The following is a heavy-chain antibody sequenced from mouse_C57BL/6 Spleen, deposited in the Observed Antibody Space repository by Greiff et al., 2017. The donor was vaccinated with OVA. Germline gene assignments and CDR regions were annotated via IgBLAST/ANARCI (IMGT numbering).Heavy chain of an antibody. Sequence: QVHVKQSGAELVRPGASVTLSCKASGYTFTDYEMHWVKQTPVHGLEWIGAIDPETGGTAYNQKFKGKAILTADKSSSTAYMELRSLTSEDSAVYYCTRYEMDYYAMDYWGQGTSVTVSS. V-gene: IGHV1-15*01. J-gene: IGHJ4*01. CDR2: IDPETGGT. CDR3: TRYEMDYYAMDY. CDR1: GYTFTDYE. D-gene: IGHD2-10*02.